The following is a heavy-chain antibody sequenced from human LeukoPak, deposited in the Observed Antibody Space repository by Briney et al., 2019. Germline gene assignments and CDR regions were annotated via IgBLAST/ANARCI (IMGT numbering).Heavy chain of an antibody. V-gene: IGHV4-34*01. J-gene: IGHJ3*02. D-gene: IGHD6-13*01. CDR2: INHSGST. CDR3: ARAGYSITTIDAFDI. CDR1: GGSFSGYY. Sequence: PSETLSLTCAVYGGSFSGYYWSWIRQPPGKGLEWIGEINHSGSTNYNPSLKSRVTISVDTSKNQFSLKLSSVTAADTAVYYCARAGYSITTIDAFDIWGQGTMVTASS.